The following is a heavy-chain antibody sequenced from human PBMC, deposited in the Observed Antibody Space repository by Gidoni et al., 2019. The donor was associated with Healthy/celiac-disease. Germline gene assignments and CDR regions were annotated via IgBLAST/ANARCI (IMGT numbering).Heavy chain of an antibody. CDR3: ASPAYCGGDCLTRYYFDY. CDR2: SSSSGSTI. Sequence: QVQLVESGGGLVKPGGSLRLSCAASGFTFSDYYMSWIRQAPGKGLEWVSYSSSSGSTIYYADSVKGRFTISRDNAKNSLYLQMNSLRAEDTAVYYCASPAYCGGDCLTRYYFDYWGQGTLVTVSS. CDR1: GFTFSDYY. V-gene: IGHV3-11*01. D-gene: IGHD2-21*02. J-gene: IGHJ4*02.